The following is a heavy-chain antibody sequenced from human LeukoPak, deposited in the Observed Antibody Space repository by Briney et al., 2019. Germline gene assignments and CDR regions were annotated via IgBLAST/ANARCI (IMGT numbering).Heavy chain of an antibody. V-gene: IGHV1-18*04. CDR2: ISAYNGNT. CDR1: GYTFTSYG. Sequence: ASVKVSCKASGYTFTSYGISWVRQAPGQGLEWMGWISAYNGNTNYAQKLQGRVTMTTDTSTSTAYMELRSLRSDDTAVYYCARASITMVRGVILNWFDPWGQGTLVTVSS. CDR3: ARASITMVRGVILNWFDP. J-gene: IGHJ5*02. D-gene: IGHD3-10*01.